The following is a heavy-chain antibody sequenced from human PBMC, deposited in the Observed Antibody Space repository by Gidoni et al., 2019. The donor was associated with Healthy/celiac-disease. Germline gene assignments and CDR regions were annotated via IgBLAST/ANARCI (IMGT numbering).Heavy chain of an antibody. CDR2: VYRSGST. J-gene: IGHJ4*02. Sequence: QLQLQGSAPGLVQPSETPSLTCIVSGGSFTFRDHFRGWIRQSPGKGLEWIGSVYRSGSTYYNPSLKSRVTITVDTSKIQLTLKLTSATAADTAVYYCARVRPKVLAEAEFDYWGQGTPVTVSS. CDR3: ARVRPKVLAEAEFDY. V-gene: IGHV4-39*07. CDR1: GGSFTFRDHF. D-gene: IGHD3-10*01.